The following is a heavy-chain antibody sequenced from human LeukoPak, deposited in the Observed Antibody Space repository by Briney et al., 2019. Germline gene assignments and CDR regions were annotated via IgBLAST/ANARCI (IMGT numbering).Heavy chain of an antibody. D-gene: IGHD3-22*01. V-gene: IGHV3-74*01. CDR1: GFPFSSYW. CDR2: INSDGSST. Sequence: GGSLRLSCVASGFPFSSYWMHWVRQAPGKGLVWVSRINSDGSSTSHADSVKGRFTISRDNAKNTLYLQMNSLRAEDTAVYYCARVGWDDSSDYWGQGTLVTVSS. J-gene: IGHJ4*02. CDR3: ARVGWDDSSDY.